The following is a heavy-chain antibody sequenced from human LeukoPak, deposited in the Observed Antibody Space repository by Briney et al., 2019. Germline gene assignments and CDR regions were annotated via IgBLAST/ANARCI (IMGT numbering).Heavy chain of an antibody. V-gene: IGHV4-34*01. Sequence: PSETLSLTCAAYGGSFSGYYWSWIRQLPGKGLEWIGEINHSGSTNYNPSLKSRVTISVDTSKNQFSLKLSSVTAADTAVYYCARGPQGTWIQLWKFDYWGQGTLVTVSS. D-gene: IGHD5-18*01. CDR1: GGSFSGYY. CDR3: ARGPQGTWIQLWKFDY. CDR2: INHSGST. J-gene: IGHJ4*02.